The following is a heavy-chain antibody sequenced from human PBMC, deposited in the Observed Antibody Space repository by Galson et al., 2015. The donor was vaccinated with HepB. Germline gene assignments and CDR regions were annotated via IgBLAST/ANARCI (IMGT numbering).Heavy chain of an antibody. CDR1: GFTFSSYA. Sequence: SLRLSCAASGFTFSSYAMSWVRQAPGKGLEWVSAISGSGGSTYYADSVKGRFTISRDNSKNTLYLQMNSLRAEDTAVYYCAKSRSESSGWYNSYFIDYWGQGTLVTVSS. CDR3: AKSRSESSGWYNSYFIDY. J-gene: IGHJ4*02. D-gene: IGHD6-19*01. V-gene: IGHV3-23*01. CDR2: ISGSGGST.